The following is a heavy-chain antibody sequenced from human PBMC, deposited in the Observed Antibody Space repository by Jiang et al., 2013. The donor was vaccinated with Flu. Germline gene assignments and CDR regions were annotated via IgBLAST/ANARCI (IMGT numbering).Heavy chain of an antibody. D-gene: IGHD6-19*01. Sequence: LLKPSETLSVTCTVSGGSITGYYWSWIRQPAGKGLEYIGRIYTSGRTDYNPSLKSRVTMSVDTSKNQISLRLNSVTAADTAVYYCARDNSGYNWFDPWGQGTLVTVSS. CDR3: ARDNSGYNWFDP. CDR2: IYTSGRT. V-gene: IGHV4-4*07. J-gene: IGHJ5*02. CDR1: GGSITGYY.